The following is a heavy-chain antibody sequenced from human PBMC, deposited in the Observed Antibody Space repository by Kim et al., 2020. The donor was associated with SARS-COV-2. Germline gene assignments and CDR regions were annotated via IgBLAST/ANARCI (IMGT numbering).Heavy chain of an antibody. V-gene: IGHV3-30*02. J-gene: IGHJ5*02. Sequence: RFTISRDNAKNTLYLQMNSLRAEDTAVYYCAKETLGDFWSGYYNRAWFDPWGQGTLVTVSS. CDR3: AKETLGDFWSGYYNRAWFDP. D-gene: IGHD3-3*01.